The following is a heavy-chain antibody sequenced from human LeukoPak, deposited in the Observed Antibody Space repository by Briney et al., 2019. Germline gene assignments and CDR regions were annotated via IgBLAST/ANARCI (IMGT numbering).Heavy chain of an antibody. CDR3: ARHRQDIVVVPLDY. CDR2: IYPGDSES. J-gene: IGHJ4*02. Sequence: GESLKISCKGSGYTFTRYWIGCVRQMPGKGLEWMGIIYPGDSESKYRPSLQGQVTISVDKSINTAYLQWSSLKASDTAMYYCARHRQDIVVVPLDYWGQGTLVTVSS. D-gene: IGHD2-15*01. V-gene: IGHV5-51*01. CDR1: GYTFTRYW.